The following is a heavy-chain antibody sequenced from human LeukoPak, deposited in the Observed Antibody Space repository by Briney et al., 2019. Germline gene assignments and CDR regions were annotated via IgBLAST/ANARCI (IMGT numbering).Heavy chain of an antibody. CDR3: VKGRGVGWYLDY. D-gene: IGHD6-19*01. J-gene: IGHJ4*02. CDR1: GFTFSSCD. Sequence: GGSLRLSCAASGFTFSSCDMIWVRQAPGRGREWVSGIRGRGGNTMYADSVKGRFTISRDNSKNTLYVQMNSLRAENTAVFFCVKGRGVGWYLDYWGRGTLVTVSS. CDR2: IRGRGGNT. V-gene: IGHV3-23*01.